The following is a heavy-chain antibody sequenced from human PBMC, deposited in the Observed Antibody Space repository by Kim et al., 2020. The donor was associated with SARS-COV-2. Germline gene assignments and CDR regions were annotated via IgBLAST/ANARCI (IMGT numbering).Heavy chain of an antibody. CDR2: ISYDGSNK. V-gene: IGHV3-30*18. CDR1: GFTFSSYG. J-gene: IGHJ4*02. Sequence: GGSLRLSCAASGFTFSSYGMHWVRQAPGKGLEWVAVISYDGSNKYYADSVKGRFTISRDNSKNTLYLQMNSLRAEDTAVYYCAKDMNGRFRYWGQGTLVTVSS. D-gene: IGHD1-26*01. CDR3: AKDMNGRFRY.